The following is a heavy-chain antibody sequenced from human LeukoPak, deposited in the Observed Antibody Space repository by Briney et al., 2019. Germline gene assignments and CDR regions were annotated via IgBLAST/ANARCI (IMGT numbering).Heavy chain of an antibody. J-gene: IGHJ4*02. CDR3: VRKEGSSWYYFDC. V-gene: IGHV4-34*01. D-gene: IGHD6-13*01. CDR2: INHSGST. Sequence: SETLSLTCAVYGGSFSGYSWTWIRQPPGKGLEWIGEINHSGSTNYNPSLKSRVTISVDTSKNQFSLKLSSVTAADTAVYYCVRKEGSSWYYFDCWGQGTLVTVSS. CDR1: GGSFSGYS.